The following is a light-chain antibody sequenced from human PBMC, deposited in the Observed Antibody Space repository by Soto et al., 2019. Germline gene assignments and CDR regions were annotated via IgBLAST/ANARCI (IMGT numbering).Light chain of an antibody. CDR2: RDD. CDR1: ISNIGGNT. V-gene: IGLV1-44*01. Sequence: QSVLTQAPSTSGTPGQRVTISCSGTISNIGGNTVNWYQQVPGTAPKLLIYRDDQRPSGVPDRFSGSKSATSASLAISGLQSEDEADCYCAAWDDGLKGWLFGGGTKLTVL. J-gene: IGLJ2*01. CDR3: AAWDDGLKGWL.